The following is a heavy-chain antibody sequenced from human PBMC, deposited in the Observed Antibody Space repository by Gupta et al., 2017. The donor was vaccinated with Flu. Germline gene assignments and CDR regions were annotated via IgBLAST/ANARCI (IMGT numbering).Heavy chain of an antibody. J-gene: IGHJ4*02. Sequence: RQAPGQGLEWLAWINPNRGGTKYAQKFQGRVTMTRDTSISTAYMELSRLRSDDTAVYHCARGRKVYVDYFDNWGQGTLVAVSS. V-gene: IGHV1-2*02. CDR3: ARGRKVYVDYFDN. CDR2: INPNRGGT. D-gene: IGHD3-16*01.